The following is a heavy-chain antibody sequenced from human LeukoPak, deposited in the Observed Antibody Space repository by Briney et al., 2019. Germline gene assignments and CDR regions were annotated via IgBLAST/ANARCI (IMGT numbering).Heavy chain of an antibody. CDR1: GLTFSTYA. CDR2: ISGSSDTT. J-gene: IGHJ4*02. CDR3: ANREGGYTYDPFDY. D-gene: IGHD5-18*01. V-gene: IGHV3-23*01. Sequence: GGSLRLSCAASGLTFSTYAMSWVRQAPGRGLEWVSAISGSSDTTYYADSVKGRFTISRDNSKNTLYLQMNSLRAEDTAVYYCANREGGYTYDPFDYWGQGTLVTVSS.